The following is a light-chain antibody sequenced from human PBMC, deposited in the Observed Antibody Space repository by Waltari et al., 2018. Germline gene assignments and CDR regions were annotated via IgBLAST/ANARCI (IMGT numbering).Light chain of an antibody. V-gene: IGLV3-21*02. Sequence: SYELTQPPSVSVAPGQTARITCDGDKIGSKNVHWYQHKPGQAPVLVVYDDGDRPSGIPGRFSGSNAGNTAALTSGRVDAGDEAEYYCQVWDSGTNHYVFGTVTKVTVL. CDR1: KIGSKN. CDR2: DDG. CDR3: QVWDSGTNHYV. J-gene: IGLJ1*01.